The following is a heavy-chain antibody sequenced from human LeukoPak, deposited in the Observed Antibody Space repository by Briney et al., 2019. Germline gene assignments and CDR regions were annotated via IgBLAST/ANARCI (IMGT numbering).Heavy chain of an antibody. D-gene: IGHD6-6*01. CDR3: AKDQRYSSSTWDY. Sequence: GGSLRLSCAASGFTFGSYAMSWVRQAPGKGLEWVSAISGSGGSTYYADSVKGRFTISRDNSKNTLYLQMSSLRAEDTAVYYCAKDQRYSSSTWDYWGQGTLVTVSS. CDR1: GFTFGSYA. CDR2: ISGSGGST. J-gene: IGHJ4*02. V-gene: IGHV3-23*01.